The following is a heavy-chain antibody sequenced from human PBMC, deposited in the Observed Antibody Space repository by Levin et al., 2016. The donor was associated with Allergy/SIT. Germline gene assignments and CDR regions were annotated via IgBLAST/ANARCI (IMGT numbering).Heavy chain of an antibody. V-gene: IGHV4-59*01. J-gene: IGHJ4*02. CDR3: AKTVKNNGWPYYFDY. Sequence: SETLSLTCTISSGSFSSFYWSWIRQPPGKGLEWIGYVYYSGSTTYNPSLKGRVTISVDTSQHQFSLNLNSVTAADTAVYYCAKTVKNNGWPYYFDYWGRGTLVTASS. CDR2: VYYSGST. CDR1: SGSFSSFY. D-gene: IGHD6-19*01.